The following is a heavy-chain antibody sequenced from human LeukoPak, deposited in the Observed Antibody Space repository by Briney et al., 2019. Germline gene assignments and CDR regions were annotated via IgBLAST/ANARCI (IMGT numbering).Heavy chain of an antibody. CDR3: AKDRYSYAFEYSDS. Sequence: PGGSLRLSCAASGFTFSSYGMHWVRQAPGKGLEWVAVISNDGSKKYYADSVKGRFTISRDNSKNTLSLQVSSLRAEGTAVYYCAKDRYSYAFEYSDSWGQGTLVTVSS. V-gene: IGHV3-30*18. D-gene: IGHD5-18*01. J-gene: IGHJ4*02. CDR2: ISNDGSKK. CDR1: GFTFSSYG.